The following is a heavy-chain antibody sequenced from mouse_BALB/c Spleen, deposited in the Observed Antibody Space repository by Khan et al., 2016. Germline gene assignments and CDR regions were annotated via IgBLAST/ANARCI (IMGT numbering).Heavy chain of an antibody. CDR1: GFSIQDTY. Sequence: VQLKQSGAELVKPGASVKLSCTASGFSIQDTYIHWVRQRPEQGLDWIGRIDPPNDNTKYDPKFQGKATITADTSSNTAYLQLSSLTDEDTAVYCCTRMYSGDYWGQGTTLTVSS. CDR3: TRMYSGDY. CDR2: IDPPNDNT. V-gene: IGHV14-3*02. J-gene: IGHJ2*01.